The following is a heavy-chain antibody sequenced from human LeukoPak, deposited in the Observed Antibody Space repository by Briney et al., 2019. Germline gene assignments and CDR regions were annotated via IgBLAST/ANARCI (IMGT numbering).Heavy chain of an antibody. Sequence: GGSLRLSCAASGFTFSSYAMSWVRQAPGKGLEWVSAISGSGGSTYYADSVKGRFTISRDNSKNTLYLQMNSLRAEDTVVYYCAKDLDIVATITFNNYFDYWGQGTLVTVSS. J-gene: IGHJ4*02. CDR1: GFTFSSYA. D-gene: IGHD5-12*01. CDR2: ISGSGGST. CDR3: AKDLDIVATITFNNYFDY. V-gene: IGHV3-23*01.